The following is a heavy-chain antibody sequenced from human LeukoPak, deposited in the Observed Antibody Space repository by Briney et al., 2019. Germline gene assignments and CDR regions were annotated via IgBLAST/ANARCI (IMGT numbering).Heavy chain of an antibody. D-gene: IGHD3-16*02. J-gene: IGHJ4*02. CDR3: ARAFQSLGGLSLPDY. Sequence: ASVKVSCKASGYSFTNYAMNWVRQAPGQGLEWMGWIHPSTGNPAYAQGFSGRFVFSLDTSVTTTYLQISSLKAEDTAVYFCARAFQSLGGLSLPDYWGQGTLVTVSS. V-gene: IGHV7-4-1*02. CDR2: IHPSTGNP. CDR1: GYSFTNYA.